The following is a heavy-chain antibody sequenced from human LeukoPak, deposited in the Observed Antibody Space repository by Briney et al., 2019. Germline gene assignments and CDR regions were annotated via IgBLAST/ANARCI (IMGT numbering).Heavy chain of an antibody. CDR2: IIPIFGTA. CDR1: GGTFSSYA. CDR3: ARGYCSSTSCYDYMDV. D-gene: IGHD2-2*01. Sequence: SVKVSCKASGGTFSSYAISRVRQAPGQGLEWMGGIIPIFGTANYAQKFQGRVTITTDESTSTAYMELSSLRSEDTAVYYCARGYCSSTSCYDYMDVWGKGTTVTVSS. J-gene: IGHJ6*03. V-gene: IGHV1-69*05.